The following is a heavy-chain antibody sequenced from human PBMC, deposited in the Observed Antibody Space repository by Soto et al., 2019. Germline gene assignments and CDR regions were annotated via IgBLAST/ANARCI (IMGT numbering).Heavy chain of an antibody. D-gene: IGHD5-12*01. Sequence: PGGSLRLSCAAFGFTFSSYGMHWVRQAPGKGLEWVAVIWYDGSNKYYADSVKGRFTISRDNSKNTLYLQMNSLRAEDTAVYYCAREGGLMVATMAPFDYWGQGTLVTVSS. V-gene: IGHV3-33*01. CDR2: IWYDGSNK. J-gene: IGHJ4*02. CDR1: GFTFSSYG. CDR3: AREGGLMVATMAPFDY.